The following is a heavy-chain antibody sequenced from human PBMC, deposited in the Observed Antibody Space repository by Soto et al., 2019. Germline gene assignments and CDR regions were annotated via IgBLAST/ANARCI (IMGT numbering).Heavy chain of an antibody. CDR3: ASTVTTGSVN. CDR1: GGSISGSSYY. CDR2: IYYSGST. V-gene: IGHV4-39*01. J-gene: IGHJ4*02. D-gene: IGHD4-17*01. Sequence: SETLSLTCTVSGGSISGSSYYWGWIRQPPGKGLEWIGSIYYSGSTYYNPSLKSRVTISVDTSKNQSSLKLSSVTAADTAVYYCASTVTTGSVNWGQGTLVTVSS.